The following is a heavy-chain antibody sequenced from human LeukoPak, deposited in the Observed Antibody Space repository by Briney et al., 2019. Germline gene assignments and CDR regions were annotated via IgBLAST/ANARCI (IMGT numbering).Heavy chain of an antibody. CDR3: AKGASGAAAGRGDFDY. V-gene: IGHV3-43*02. Sequence: PGGSLRLSCAASGFTFDDYAMHWVRHAPGKGLEWVSLISVDGGSTYYADSVKGRFTISRDNSKNSLYRQMNSLRTEDTALYYCAKGASGAAAGRGDFDYWGQGTLVTVSS. J-gene: IGHJ4*02. D-gene: IGHD6-13*01. CDR1: GFTFDDYA. CDR2: ISVDGGST.